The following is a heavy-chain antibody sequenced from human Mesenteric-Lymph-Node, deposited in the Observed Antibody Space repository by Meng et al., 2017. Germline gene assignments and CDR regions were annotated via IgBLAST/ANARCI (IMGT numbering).Heavy chain of an antibody. CDR1: GYTFTVYY. J-gene: IGHJ4*02. Sequence: QVQLVQSGAEAQKPGASVKVSCKASGYTFTVYYMHGVRQAPGQGLEWMGRINPHTGGINYAQEFQGRVAMTRDTSISTAYMELSRLRTDDTAVYYCAKIGSNHQFDLWGQGTLVTVSS. CDR3: AKIGSNHQFDL. CDR2: INPHTGGI. D-gene: IGHD4-11*01. V-gene: IGHV1-2*06.